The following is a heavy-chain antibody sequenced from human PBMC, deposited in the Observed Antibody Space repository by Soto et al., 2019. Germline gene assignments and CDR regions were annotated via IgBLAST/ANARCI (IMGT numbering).Heavy chain of an antibody. D-gene: IGHD3-10*01. V-gene: IGHV3-23*01. CDR3: AKDRHYGSGTYSDSYLDY. CDR2: ISGSGGTT. Sequence: EVQLLESGGGLVQPGGSLRLSCGGSGFTFNSYAMTWVRQAPGKGLEWVSAISGSGGTTYYANSVKGRFTISRDQSKDTRYWQMNGLRAEDTAIYYCAKDRHYGSGTYSDSYLDYWGHGTLVTVSS. J-gene: IGHJ4*01. CDR1: GFTFNSYA.